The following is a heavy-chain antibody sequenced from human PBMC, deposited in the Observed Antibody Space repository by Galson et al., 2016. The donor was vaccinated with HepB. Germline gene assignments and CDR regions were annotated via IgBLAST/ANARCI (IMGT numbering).Heavy chain of an antibody. V-gene: IGHV3-15*01. Sequence: SLRLSCAASGFNFKNAWMTWVRQAPGEGLEWVGRIKRKTDGATTEYGAPVEGRFTISRDDSGNTLFLQMDTLKTEDAGVYYCTTDLMIQGVSFDYWGQGALVTVSS. CDR2: IKRKTDGATT. CDR1: GFNFKNAW. J-gene: IGHJ4*02. D-gene: IGHD3-10*01. CDR3: TTDLMIQGVSFDY.